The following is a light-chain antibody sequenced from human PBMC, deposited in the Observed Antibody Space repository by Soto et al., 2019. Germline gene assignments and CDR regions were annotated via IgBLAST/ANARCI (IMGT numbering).Light chain of an antibody. CDR2: EVS. CDR1: SSDVGSYNL. CDR3: CSYAGSSTFYV. V-gene: IGLV2-23*02. J-gene: IGLJ1*01. Sequence: QSALTQPASVSGSPGQPLTISCTGTSSDVGSYNLVSWYQQHPGKAPKLMIYEVSKRPSGVSNRFSGSKSGNTASLTISGLQAEDEADYYCCSYAGSSTFYVFGTGTKVTVL.